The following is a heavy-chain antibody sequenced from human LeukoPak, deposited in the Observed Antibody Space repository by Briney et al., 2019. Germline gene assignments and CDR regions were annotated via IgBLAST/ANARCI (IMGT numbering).Heavy chain of an antibody. CDR1: GFTFSTYA. V-gene: IGHV3-30-3*01. CDR3: ARVQRYRFDAFDI. D-gene: IGHD1-1*01. Sequence: GGSLRLSCAASGFTFSTYAMHWVRQPPGKGLEWVAVISYDGSNKYYAHSVTGRFTISRDNSKNTLFLQMNSLRSEDTAVYYCARVQRYRFDAFDIWGQGTMVTVSS. CDR2: ISYDGSNK. J-gene: IGHJ3*02.